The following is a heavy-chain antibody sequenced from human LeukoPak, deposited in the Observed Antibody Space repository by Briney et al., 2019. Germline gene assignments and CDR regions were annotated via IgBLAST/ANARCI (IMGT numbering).Heavy chain of an antibody. D-gene: IGHD3-10*01. CDR1: GGTFSSYA. CDR3: ARDRVNRGVINNWFDP. V-gene: IGHV1-69*01. J-gene: IGHJ5*02. CDR2: IIPIFGTA. Sequence: SVKVSCKASGGTFSSYAISWVRQAPGQGLEWMGGIIPIFGTANYAQKFQGRVTITADESTSTAYMELSSLRSEDTAVYYCARDRVNRGVINNWFDPWGQGTLVTVSS.